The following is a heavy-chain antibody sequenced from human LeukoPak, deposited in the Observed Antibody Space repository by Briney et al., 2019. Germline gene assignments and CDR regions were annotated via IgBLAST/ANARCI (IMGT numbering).Heavy chain of an antibody. V-gene: IGHV3-7*01. CDR1: GFTFSSYW. D-gene: IGHD6-19*01. CDR3: ARDRGIAVAGNYYFDY. Sequence: SGGSLRLSCAASGFTFSSYWMSWVRQAPGKGLEWVANIKQDGSEKYYVDSVKGRFTISRDNAKNSLYLQMNSLRAEDTAVYYCARDRGIAVAGNYYFDYWGQGTLVTVSS. J-gene: IGHJ4*02. CDR2: IKQDGSEK.